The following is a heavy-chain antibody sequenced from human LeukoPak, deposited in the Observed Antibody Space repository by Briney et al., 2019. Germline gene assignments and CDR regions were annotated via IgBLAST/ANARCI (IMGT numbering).Heavy chain of an antibody. J-gene: IGHJ4*02. D-gene: IGHD3-3*01. V-gene: IGHV1-2*06. CDR3: ARDLVGGIWSAGF. Sequence: ASVKVSCKTSGFTFTGYYVHWIRQAPGQGLEWMGRINPNSGETIYTERFQGRVTMTRDTSISTAYMELSSLRSDDTAVHYCARDLVGGIWSAGFWGQGSLVTVSS. CDR1: GFTFTGYY. CDR2: INPNSGET.